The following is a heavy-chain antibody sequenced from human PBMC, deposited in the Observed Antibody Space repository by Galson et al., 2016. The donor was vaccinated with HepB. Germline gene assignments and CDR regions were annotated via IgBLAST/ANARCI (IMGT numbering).Heavy chain of an antibody. D-gene: IGHD1-26*01. CDR3: VRGGSGTYYYYGMDV. Sequence: SVKVSCKASGFTFSDAAMQWVRQARGQRLEWIGWIVVGNGNTTYAQKFQERVTITSDMSTSTAYMELRSLRSEDTAVYYCVRGGSGTYYYYGMDVWGQGTTVTVSS. CDR1: GFTFSDAA. J-gene: IGHJ6*02. CDR2: IVVGNGNT. V-gene: IGHV1-58*02.